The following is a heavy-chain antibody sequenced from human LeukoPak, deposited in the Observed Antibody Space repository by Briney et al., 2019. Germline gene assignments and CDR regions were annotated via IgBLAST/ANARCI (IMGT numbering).Heavy chain of an antibody. CDR1: GITVSKYW. CDR2: IHSDGSTT. J-gene: IGHJ6*02. CDR3: TRDANHYGGMDV. Sequence: QPGGSLRLSCAVSGITVSKYWMHWVRRAPGKGLVWVSRIHSDGSTTDYADSVKGRFTITRDSAKNTLYLEMNSLRVEDTAVYYCTRDANHYGGMDVWGQGTTVTVSS. V-gene: IGHV3-74*01.